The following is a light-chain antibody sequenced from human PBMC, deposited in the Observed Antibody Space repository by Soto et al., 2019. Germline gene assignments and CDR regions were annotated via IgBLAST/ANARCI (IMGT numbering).Light chain of an antibody. Sequence: EIGVRQCPATLSLSPGERATLSCRASQSVSSYLAWYQQKPGQAPRLLIYDASNRATGIPARFSGSGSGTDFTLTISSLEPEDFAVYYCQQRSNWPRTFGQGTKV. V-gene: IGKV3-11*01. CDR2: DAS. CDR1: QSVSSY. CDR3: QQRSNWPRT. J-gene: IGKJ1*01.